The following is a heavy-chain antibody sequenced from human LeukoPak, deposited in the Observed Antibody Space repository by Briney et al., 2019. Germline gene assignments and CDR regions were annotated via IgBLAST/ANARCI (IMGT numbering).Heavy chain of an antibody. V-gene: IGHV3-48*03. CDR2: ISSSGGAM. D-gene: IGHD4-23*01. Sequence: HPGGSLRLSCAASGFTFSSYDMNWVRQAPGKGLEWVSYISSSGGAMYYAGSVKGRFTISRDNAKNSLYLQMNSLRAEDTAVYYCARMDYAGNWPDYWGQGTLVTVSS. J-gene: IGHJ4*02. CDR3: ARMDYAGNWPDY. CDR1: GFTFSSYD.